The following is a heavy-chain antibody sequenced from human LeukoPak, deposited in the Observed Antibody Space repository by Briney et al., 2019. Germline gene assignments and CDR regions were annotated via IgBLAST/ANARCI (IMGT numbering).Heavy chain of an antibody. Sequence: GESLKISCKGSGYSFTSYWIGWVRQMPGKGLERMGIIYPGDSDTKYSPSFQGQVTISADKSITTAYLQWSSLEASDTAIYYCARPHTLDRTTKYYFDYWGQGTLVTVSS. V-gene: IGHV5-51*01. J-gene: IGHJ4*02. CDR2: IYPGDSDT. CDR1: GYSFTSYW. CDR3: ARPHTLDRTTKYYFDY. D-gene: IGHD1-14*01.